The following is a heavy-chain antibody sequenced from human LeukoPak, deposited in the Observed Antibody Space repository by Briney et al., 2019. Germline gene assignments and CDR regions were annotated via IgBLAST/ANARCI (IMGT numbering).Heavy chain of an antibody. CDR3: AKGDTS. D-gene: IGHD2-21*02. Sequence: GGSLRVSCAASGFNFSNYDMHWVRQAPGKGLEWVAFIRYDGSDKYYADSVKGRFTISRDNSKNTLYLQMNSLRTEDTAVYYCAKGDTSWGQGTLVTVSS. CDR1: GFNFSNYD. V-gene: IGHV3-30*02. CDR2: IRYDGSDK. J-gene: IGHJ5*02.